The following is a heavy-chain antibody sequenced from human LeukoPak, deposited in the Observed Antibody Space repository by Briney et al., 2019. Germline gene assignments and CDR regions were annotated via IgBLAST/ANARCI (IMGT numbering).Heavy chain of an antibody. D-gene: IGHD3-22*01. V-gene: IGHV5-51*01. CDR1: GYRFTNYW. J-gene: IGHJ4*02. Sequence: GESLKISCKGSGYRFTNYWIGWVRQMPGKGLELMGSIYPGDSATRYSPSFQGQVTISADKSITTAYLHWSSLKASDTAIYYCARQGVYYSDSSAFYYWGQGTLVTVSS. CDR2: IYPGDSAT. CDR3: ARQGVYYSDSSAFYY.